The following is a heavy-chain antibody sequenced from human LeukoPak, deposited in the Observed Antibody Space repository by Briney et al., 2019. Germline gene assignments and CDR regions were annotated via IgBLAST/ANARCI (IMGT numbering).Heavy chain of an antibody. Sequence: GGSLRLSCAASGFTLSSYWMSWVRQAPGKGLEWVANIKRDGSEKYYVDSVKGRFTISRDNANNSLYLQMNSLRAEDTAVFYCAREMSGGSCFDYWGQGTLVTVSS. CDR2: IKRDGSEK. V-gene: IGHV3-7*01. J-gene: IGHJ4*02. CDR1: GFTLSSYW. D-gene: IGHD2-15*01. CDR3: AREMSGGSCFDY.